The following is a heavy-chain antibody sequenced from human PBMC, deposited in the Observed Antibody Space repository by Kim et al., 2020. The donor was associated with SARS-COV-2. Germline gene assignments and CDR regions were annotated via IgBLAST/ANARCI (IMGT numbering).Heavy chain of an antibody. CDR2: ISYDGSNK. CDR3: ARDGRTRVRGVIVYYYG. D-gene: IGHD3-10*01. V-gene: IGHV3-30-3*01. Sequence: GGSLRLSCAASGFTFSSYAMHWVRPAPGKGLEWVAVISYDGSNKYYADSVKGRFTISRDNSKNTLYLQMNSLRAEDTAVYYCARDGRTRVRGVIVYYYG. J-gene: IGHJ6*01. CDR1: GFTFSSYA.